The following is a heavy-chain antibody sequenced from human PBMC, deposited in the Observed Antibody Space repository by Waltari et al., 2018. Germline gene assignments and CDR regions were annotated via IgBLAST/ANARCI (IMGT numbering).Heavy chain of an antibody. J-gene: IGHJ4*02. CDR3: ARGDGYNTNIDY. CDR1: GGTFSSYA. Sequence: QVQLVQSGAEVKKPGSSVKVSCQASGGTFSSYAISWVRQAPGQGLECMGGIIPILGIANYAQKFQGRVTITADESTSTAYMELSSLRSEDTAVYYCARGDGYNTNIDYWGQGTLVTVSS. D-gene: IGHD5-12*01. CDR2: IIPILGIA. V-gene: IGHV1-69*04.